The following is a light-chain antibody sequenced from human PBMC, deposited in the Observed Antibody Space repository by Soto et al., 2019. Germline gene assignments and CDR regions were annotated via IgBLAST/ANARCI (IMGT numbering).Light chain of an antibody. V-gene: IGKV3-20*01. CDR1: QSVRSTY. Sequence: EIVMTQSPVTLSVSPGERATLSCRASQSVRSTYLAWYQQKPGQAPRLLIFGVSNRAAGIPARFSGSGSGTEFTLTISRLEPDDFAVYYCHHYDSSPPYTFGQGTKLVIK. CDR2: GVS. J-gene: IGKJ2*01. CDR3: HHYDSSPPYT.